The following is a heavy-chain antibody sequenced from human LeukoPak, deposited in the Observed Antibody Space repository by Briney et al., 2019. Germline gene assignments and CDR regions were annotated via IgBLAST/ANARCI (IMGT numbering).Heavy chain of an antibody. CDR2: INHSGST. J-gene: IGHJ4*02. D-gene: IGHD1-1*01. V-gene: IGHV4-34*01. Sequence: PETLSLTCAVYGGSFSGYYWSWIRQPPGKGLEWIGEINHSGSTNYNPSLKSRVTISVDTSKNQFSLKLSSVTAADTAVYYCARGTGTTAFYVDYWGQGTLVTVSS. CDR3: ARGTGTTAFYVDY. CDR1: GGSFSGYY.